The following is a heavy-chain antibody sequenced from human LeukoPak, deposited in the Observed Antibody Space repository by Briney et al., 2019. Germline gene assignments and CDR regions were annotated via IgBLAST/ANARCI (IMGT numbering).Heavy chain of an antibody. Sequence: ASVKVSCKASGYTFTSYYMHWVRQAPVQGLEWRGIINPSGGSTSYAQKFQGRATMTRDMSTSTVYMELSSLRSEDTAVYYCARAIVEAGGHWFDPWGQGTLVTVSS. CDR3: ARAIVEAGGHWFDP. V-gene: IGHV1-46*01. D-gene: IGHD2-15*01. CDR1: GYTFTSYY. J-gene: IGHJ5*02. CDR2: INPSGGST.